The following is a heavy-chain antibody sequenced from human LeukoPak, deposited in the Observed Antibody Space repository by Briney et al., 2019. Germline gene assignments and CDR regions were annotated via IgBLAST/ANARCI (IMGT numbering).Heavy chain of an antibody. D-gene: IGHD3-22*01. J-gene: IGHJ3*02. V-gene: IGHV3-23*01. CDR2: ISGSGGST. CDR1: GFTFSSYA. CDR3: AKSLDYYDSSGYYGAFDI. Sequence: GGSLRLSCAASGFTFSSYAMSWVRQAPGKGLEWVSAISGSGGSTYYADSVKGRFTISRDNSKNTLYLQMNSLRAEDTAVYYCAKSLDYYDSSGYYGAFDIWGQGTMVTVSS.